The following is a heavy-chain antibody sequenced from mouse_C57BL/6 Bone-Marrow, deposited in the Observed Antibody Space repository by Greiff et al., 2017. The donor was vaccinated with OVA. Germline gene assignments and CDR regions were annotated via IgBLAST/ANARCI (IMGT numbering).Heavy chain of an antibody. D-gene: IGHD2-1*01. J-gene: IGHJ3*01. CDR3: TREEALWYRFAY. CDR2: IYPGNSDT. CDR1: GYTFTSYW. V-gene: IGHV1-5*01. Sequence: EVQVVESGTVLARPGASVKMSCKTSGYTFTSYWMHWVKQRPGQGLEWIGAIYPGNSDTSYNQKFKGKAKLTAVTSASTAYMELSSLTNEDSAVYYCTREEALWYRFAYWGQGTLVTVSA.